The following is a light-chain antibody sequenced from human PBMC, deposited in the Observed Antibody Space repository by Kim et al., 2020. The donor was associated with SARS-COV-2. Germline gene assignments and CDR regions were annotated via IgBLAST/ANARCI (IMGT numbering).Light chain of an antibody. V-gene: IGLV2-14*03. CDR1: SSEVGGYNY. J-gene: IGLJ2*01. Sequence: LTQPASVSGSPGQSITITCTGTSSEVGGYNYVCWYQQYSGKAPKLMIYDVSNRPPGVSNRFSGSKSGSTASLTISGLQADDEADYYCSSYASNRDVVFGGGTQLTFL. CDR2: DVS. CDR3: SSYASNRDVV.